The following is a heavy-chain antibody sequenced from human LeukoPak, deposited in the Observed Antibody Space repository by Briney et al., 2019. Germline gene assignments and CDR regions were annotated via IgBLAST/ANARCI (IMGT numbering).Heavy chain of an antibody. V-gene: IGHV4-39*01. Sequence: PSETLSLTCTVSGGSISSSSYYWGWIRQPPGKGLEWIGSIYYSGSTYYNPSLKSRVTISVDTSKNQFSLKLSSVTAADTAVYYCARIGAAMNYDSSGRDYWGQGTLVTVSS. D-gene: IGHD3-22*01. CDR1: GGSISSSSYY. J-gene: IGHJ4*02. CDR2: IYYSGST. CDR3: ARIGAAMNYDSSGRDY.